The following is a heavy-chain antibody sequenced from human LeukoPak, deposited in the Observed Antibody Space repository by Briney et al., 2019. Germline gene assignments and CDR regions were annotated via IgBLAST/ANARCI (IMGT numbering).Heavy chain of an antibody. V-gene: IGHV3-21*01. J-gene: IGHJ4*02. D-gene: IGHD3-10*01. CDR3: AREAVYGSVTFDY. CDR2: ISSSSSYI. CDR1: GFTFSSYS. Sequence: PGGSLRLSCAASGFTFSSYSMNWVRQAPGKGLEWVSSISSSSSYIYYADSVKGRFTISRDNAKNSLYLQMNSLRAEDTAVYYCAREAVYGSVTFDYWGQGTLVTVSS.